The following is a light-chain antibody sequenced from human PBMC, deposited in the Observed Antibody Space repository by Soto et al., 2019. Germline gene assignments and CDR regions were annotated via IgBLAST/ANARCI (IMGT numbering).Light chain of an antibody. CDR3: QSFDSSLTGLI. Sequence: QSVLTQPPSVSGAPGQRVTISCTVNNSNIGAGSGVNWYQQFPNRAPKLLIYANTHRPSGVPDRFSGSTSATSASLAITGLQTQDEADYYCQSFDSSLTGLIFGGGTKVTVL. CDR1: NSNIGAGSG. V-gene: IGLV1-40*01. CDR2: ANT. J-gene: IGLJ2*01.